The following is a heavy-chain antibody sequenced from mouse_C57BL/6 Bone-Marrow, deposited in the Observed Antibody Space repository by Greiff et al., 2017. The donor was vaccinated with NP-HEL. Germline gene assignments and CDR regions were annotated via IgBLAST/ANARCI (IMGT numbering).Heavy chain of an antibody. CDR1: GYTFTTYP. CDR2: FHPYNDDT. J-gene: IGHJ4*01. V-gene: IGHV1-47*01. D-gene: IGHD2-3*01. Sequence: QVQLKESGAELVKPGASVKMSCKASGYTFTTYPIEWMKQNHGKSLEWIGNFHPYNDDTKYNEKFKGKATLTVEKSSSTVYLELSRLTSDDSAVYYCARGDDGYYPHYYAMDYWGQGTSVTVSS. CDR3: ARGDDGYYPHYYAMDY.